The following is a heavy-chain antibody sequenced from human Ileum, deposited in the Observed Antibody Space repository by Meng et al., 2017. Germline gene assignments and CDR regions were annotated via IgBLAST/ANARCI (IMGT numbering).Heavy chain of an antibody. CDR2: ISNSGNIR. Sequence: QGQLVGAGGGSVAPGGSLGLSCAASGITFSDHYMTWVRQAPGKWTGWVSFISNSGNIRENADSVKGRFTISRDNAKNALYLQMDSLKVEDTAMYYCGRGHWGLDYWGQGTLVTVSS. V-gene: IGHV3-11*01. CDR3: GRGHWGLDY. CDR1: GITFSDHY. J-gene: IGHJ4*02. D-gene: IGHD7-27*01.